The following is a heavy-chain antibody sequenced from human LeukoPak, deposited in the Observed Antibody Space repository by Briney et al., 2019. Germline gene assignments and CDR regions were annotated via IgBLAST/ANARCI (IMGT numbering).Heavy chain of an antibody. CDR1: GYTFTSYD. CDR2: MNPNSGNI. CDR3: ARGRIYYGSGSYYNAYYYYGMDV. V-gene: IGHV1-8*01. J-gene: IGHJ6*02. Sequence: ASVKVSCKASGYTFTSYDINWVRQATGQGLEWMGWMNPNSGNIGYAQKFQGRVTMTRNTSISTAYMELSSLRSEDTAVYYCARGRIYYGSGSYYNAYYYYGMDVWGQGTTVTVSS. D-gene: IGHD3-10*01.